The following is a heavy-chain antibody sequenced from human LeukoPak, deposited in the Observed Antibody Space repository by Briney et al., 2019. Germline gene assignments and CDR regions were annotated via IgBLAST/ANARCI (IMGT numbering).Heavy chain of an antibody. J-gene: IGHJ4*02. CDR1: GFTFSDYY. Sequence: PGGSLRLSCAASGFTFSDYYMNWVRQAPGKGLEWVSSISSSSSYIYYADSVKGRFTISRDNAKNSLYLQMNSLRAEDTAVYYCARDVGGCGGDRAPDYWGQGTLVTVSS. CDR2: ISSSSSYI. V-gene: IGHV3-21*01. D-gene: IGHD2-21*02. CDR3: ARDVGGCGGDRAPDY.